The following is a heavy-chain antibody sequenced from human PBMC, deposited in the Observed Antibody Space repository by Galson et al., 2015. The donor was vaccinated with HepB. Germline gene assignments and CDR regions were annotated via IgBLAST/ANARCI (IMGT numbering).Heavy chain of an antibody. CDR2: ISDSSTYT. D-gene: IGHD5-24*01. J-gene: IGHJ3*02. V-gene: IGHV3-11*06. Sequence: SLRLSCAASGFTFSDYYMSWFRQAPGKGLEWVSYISDSSTYTNYADSVKGRFSISRDNAENSLYLQMNSLRTDDTAVYYCARDPNGYHVFDIWGQGTMVTVSS. CDR1: GFTFSDYY. CDR3: ARDPNGYHVFDI.